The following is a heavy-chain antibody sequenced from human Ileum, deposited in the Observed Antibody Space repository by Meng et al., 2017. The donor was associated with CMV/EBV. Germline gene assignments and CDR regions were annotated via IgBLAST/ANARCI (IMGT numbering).Heavy chain of an antibody. V-gene: IGHV3-7*01. CDR2: IKQDGSDK. D-gene: IGHD2/OR15-2a*01. Sequence: GESLKISCAASGFTFSTSWMSWVRQAPGRGLEWVANIKQDGSDKFYVGSVEGRFTVSRDNTKNTVYLQMNSLRVEDTAVYYCARATSPPYCDRPNCYLATEYFEHWGQGSLVTVSS. J-gene: IGHJ1*01. CDR3: ARATSPPYCDRPNCYLATEYFEH. CDR1: GFTFSTSW.